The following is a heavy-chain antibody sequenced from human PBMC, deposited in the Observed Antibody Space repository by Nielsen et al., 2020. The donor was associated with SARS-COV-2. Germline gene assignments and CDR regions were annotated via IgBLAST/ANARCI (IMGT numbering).Heavy chain of an antibody. CDR1: GFTFSSYG. J-gene: IGHJ6*02. CDR2: IWYDGSNK. V-gene: IGHV3-33*01. Sequence: GESLKISCAASGFTFSSYGTHWVRQAPGKELEWVAVIWYDGSNKYYADSVKGRFTISRDNSKNTLYLQMNSLRAEDTAVYYCAREMGYSSGWFYYGMDVWGQGTTVTVSS. CDR3: AREMGYSSGWFYYGMDV. D-gene: IGHD6-19*01.